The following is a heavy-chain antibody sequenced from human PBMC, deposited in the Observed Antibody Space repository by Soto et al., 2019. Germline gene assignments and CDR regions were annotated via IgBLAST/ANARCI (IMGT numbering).Heavy chain of an antibody. V-gene: IGHV1-69*13. CDR1: GGTFSSYA. D-gene: IGHD3-3*01. CDR2: IIPIFGTA. J-gene: IGHJ6*02. CDR3: ARGYDFWSGYPGGYYGMYA. Sequence: VKVSWKGSGGTFSSYAISWVGQAPGQGLEWMGGIIPIFGTAKYGQKFQGRVTITADESTSTAYMELSSLRSEDTAVYYCARGYDFWSGYPGGYYGMYAWGQRTTVTVSS.